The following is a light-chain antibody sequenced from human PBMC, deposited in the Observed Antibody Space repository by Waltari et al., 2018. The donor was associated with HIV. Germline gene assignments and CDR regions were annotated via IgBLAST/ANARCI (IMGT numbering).Light chain of an antibody. CDR1: SPNVRGNG. CDR2: GDD. Sequence: SVLTQPPSASVTPGQSVTIPCSGSSPNVRGNGVRWYHHVPHTPPQLLMYGDDQRPSGVPARFSGSKSGTSASLAISGLQSEDEADYYCAAWDDSLSGWVFGGGTKVTVL. J-gene: IGLJ3*02. CDR3: AAWDDSLSGWV. V-gene: IGLV1-44*01.